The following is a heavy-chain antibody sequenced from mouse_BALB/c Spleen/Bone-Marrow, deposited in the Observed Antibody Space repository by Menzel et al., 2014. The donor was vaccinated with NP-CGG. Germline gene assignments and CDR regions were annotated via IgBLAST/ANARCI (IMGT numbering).Heavy chain of an antibody. D-gene: IGHD1-1*01. Sequence: EVQLQQSGPELVKPGASVKMSCKASGYTFTSYVMHWVKQKPGQGLEWIGYSNPYNDGTKYNEKFKGKATLTSDKSSSTAYMELSSLTSEDSAVYYCARNYGSSYWYFDVWGAGTTVTVSS. CDR1: GYTFTSYV. CDR3: ARNYGSSYWYFDV. CDR2: SNPYNDGT. V-gene: IGHV1-14*01. J-gene: IGHJ1*01.